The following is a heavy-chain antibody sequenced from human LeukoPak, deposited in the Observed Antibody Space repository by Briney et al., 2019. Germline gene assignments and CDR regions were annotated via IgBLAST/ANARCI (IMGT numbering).Heavy chain of an antibody. J-gene: IGHJ4*02. CDR3: ARDRFYFGY. Sequence: SETLSLTCTVSGGSISSHYWSWIRQPPGKGLEWIGYIYYSGCTNYNPSLKSRVTISVDTSKNQFSLKLSSVTAADTAVYYCARDRFYFGYWGQGTLVTVSS. CDR2: IYYSGCT. V-gene: IGHV4-59*11. CDR1: GGSISSHY. D-gene: IGHD3-16*01.